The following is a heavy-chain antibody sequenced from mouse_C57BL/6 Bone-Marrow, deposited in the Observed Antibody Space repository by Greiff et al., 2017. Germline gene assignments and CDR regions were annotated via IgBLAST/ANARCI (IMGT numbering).Heavy chain of an antibody. CDR1: GYTFTSYD. D-gene: IGHD1-1*01. CDR3: AREGGSSYYYFDY. J-gene: IGHJ2*01. V-gene: IGHV1-85*01. CDR2: IYPRDGST. Sequence: VQLQQSGPELVKPGASVKLSCKASGYTFTSYDIHWVKQRPGQGLEWIGWIYPRDGSTKYNEKFKGKATLTVDTSSSTAYMELHSLTSEDSAVYFWAREGGSSYYYFDYWGQGTTLTVSS.